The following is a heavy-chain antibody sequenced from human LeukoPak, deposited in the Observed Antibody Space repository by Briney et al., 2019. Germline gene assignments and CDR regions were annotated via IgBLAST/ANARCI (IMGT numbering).Heavy chain of an antibody. Sequence: QPGGSLRLSCEGTGFTFSMYSMAWVRRAPGKGLEWVSVINDRGGCIQDADSVKGRFTISRDNSQNTLFLQMNSLRDEDTAVYYCVKERDRGIEVADDFDYWGQGTLATVSS. D-gene: IGHD6-19*01. J-gene: IGHJ4*02. CDR2: INDRGGCI. CDR1: GFTFSMYS. CDR3: VKERDRGIEVADDFDY. V-gene: IGHV3-23*01.